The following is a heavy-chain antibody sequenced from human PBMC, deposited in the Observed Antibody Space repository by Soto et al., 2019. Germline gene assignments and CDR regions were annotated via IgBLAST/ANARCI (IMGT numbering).Heavy chain of an antibody. CDR2: ISAYNGNT. V-gene: IGHV1-18*01. D-gene: IGHD3-3*01. Sequence: GASVKVSCKASGYTFTSYGSRWVRQAPGQGLEWMGWISAYNGNTNYAQKLQGRVTMTTDTSTSTAYMELRSLRSDDTAVYYCARDGRFLEWLFSDAFDIWGQGTMVTVSS. CDR3: ARDGRFLEWLFSDAFDI. CDR1: GYTFTSYG. J-gene: IGHJ3*02.